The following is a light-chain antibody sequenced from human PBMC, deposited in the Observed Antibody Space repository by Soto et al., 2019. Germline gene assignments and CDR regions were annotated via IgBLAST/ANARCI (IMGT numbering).Light chain of an antibody. V-gene: IGKV3D-15*01. CDR1: QSVDND. Sequence: EIVMTQSPATLSVSPGDRATLSCRASQSVDNDLAWYQQKPGQPPRLLIYDASTRATGIPARFSGSGSETEFTLTISSLQSEDVAIYFCQHYNNWPPWTFGQGTKVDIK. CDR2: DAS. J-gene: IGKJ1*01. CDR3: QHYNNWPPWT.